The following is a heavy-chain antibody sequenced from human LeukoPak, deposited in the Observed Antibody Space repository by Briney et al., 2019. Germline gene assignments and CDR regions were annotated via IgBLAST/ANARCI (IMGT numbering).Heavy chain of an antibody. J-gene: IGHJ4*02. CDR1: GFTFSSCE. CDR3: ARDYSDSSGYY. V-gene: IGHV3-48*03. Sequence: GGSLRFSCAASGFTFSSCERYWGRQAPGKGLEWVSYISSSGSTIYYADSVKGRFTISRDNAKNSLYLQMNSLRAEDTAVYYCARDYSDSSGYYWGQGTLVTVSS. D-gene: IGHD3-22*01. CDR2: ISSSGSTI.